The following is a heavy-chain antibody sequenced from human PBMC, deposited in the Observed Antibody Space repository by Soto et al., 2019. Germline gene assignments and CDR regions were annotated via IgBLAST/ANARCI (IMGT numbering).Heavy chain of an antibody. V-gene: IGHV3-74*01. CDR2: INSDGSST. CDR1: GFTFSSYW. Sequence: GGSLRLSCAASGFTFSSYWMHWVRQAPGKGLVWVSRINSDGSSTSYADSVKGRFTISRDNAKNTLYLQMNSLRAEDTAVYYCAREGSTYYYGSGSPPHYYYYYYMDVWGKGTTVTVSS. CDR3: AREGSTYYYGSGSPPHYYYYYYMDV. J-gene: IGHJ6*03. D-gene: IGHD3-10*01.